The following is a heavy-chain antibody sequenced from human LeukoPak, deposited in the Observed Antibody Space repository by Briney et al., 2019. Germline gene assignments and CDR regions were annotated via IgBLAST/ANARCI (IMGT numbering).Heavy chain of an antibody. CDR1: GYTFTSYD. D-gene: IGHD3-10*01. CDR2: MNPNSGNT. Sequence: ASVKVSCKASGYTFTSYDINWVRQATGQGLEWMGWMNPNSGNTGYAQKFQGRVTMTRDTSISTAYMELSRLRSDDTAVYYCARAGRVSGAFDIWGQGTMVTVSS. V-gene: IGHV1-8*01. CDR3: ARAGRVSGAFDI. J-gene: IGHJ3*02.